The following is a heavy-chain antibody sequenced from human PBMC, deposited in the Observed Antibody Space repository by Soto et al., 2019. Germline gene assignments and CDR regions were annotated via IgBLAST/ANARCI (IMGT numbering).Heavy chain of an antibody. Sequence: ASVKVSCKASGFTFTSSAVQWVRQARGQRLEWIGWIVVGSGNTNYAQKFQERVTITRDMSTSTAYMELSSLRSEDTAVYYCAAVRAGDIVVGPPALDYWGQGTLVTVSS. CDR1: GFTFTSSA. CDR3: AAVRAGDIVVGPPALDY. V-gene: IGHV1-58*01. CDR2: IVVGSGNT. J-gene: IGHJ4*02. D-gene: IGHD2-2*01.